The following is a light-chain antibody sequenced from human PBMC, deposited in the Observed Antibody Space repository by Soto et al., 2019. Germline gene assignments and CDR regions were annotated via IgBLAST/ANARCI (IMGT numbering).Light chain of an antibody. CDR2: DNN. J-gene: IGLJ2*01. CDR3: ETWDDSLPGAV. Sequence: QAVVTQPPSVSAAPGQKVTISCSGSSSNIGTNYVSWYQQLPGTVPTLLIYDNNKRPSGIPDRFSASTSGTSATLDITGLQIGDEADYYCETWDDSLPGAVFGGGTKVTVL. CDR1: SSNIGTNY. V-gene: IGLV1-51*01.